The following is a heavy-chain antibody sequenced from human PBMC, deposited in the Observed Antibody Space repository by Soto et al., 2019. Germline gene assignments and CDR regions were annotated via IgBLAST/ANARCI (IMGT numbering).Heavy chain of an antibody. Sequence: PSETLSLTCAVYGGSFSGYYWSWIRQPPGKGLEWIGEINHSGSTNYNPSLKSRVTISVDTSKNQFSLKLSSVTAADTAVYYCARGQSQHHPNFDYWGQGTLVTVSS. V-gene: IGHV4-34*01. CDR1: GGSFSGYY. CDR3: ARGQSQHHPNFDY. CDR2: INHSGST. D-gene: IGHD2-2*01. J-gene: IGHJ4*02.